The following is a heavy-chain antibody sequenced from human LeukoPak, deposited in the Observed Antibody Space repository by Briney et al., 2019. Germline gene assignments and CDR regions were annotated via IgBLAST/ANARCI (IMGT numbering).Heavy chain of an antibody. Sequence: SETLSLTCSVSGGSIRNYYWSWIRQPPGKGLEWIGFIFYSGSTNYNPSLKNRVTISVDTSKNQFSLKLTSVTAADTAMYYCAREGSGDRYFDSWGQGTLVAVFS. CDR3: AREGSGDRYFDS. CDR2: IFYSGST. V-gene: IGHV4-59*01. CDR1: GGSIRNYY. J-gene: IGHJ4*02. D-gene: IGHD7-27*01.